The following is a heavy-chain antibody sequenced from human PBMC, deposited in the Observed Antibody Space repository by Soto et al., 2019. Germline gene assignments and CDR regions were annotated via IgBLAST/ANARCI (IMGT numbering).Heavy chain of an antibody. CDR3: ATGFWRGPSHQYCDY. V-gene: IGHV1-69*06. D-gene: IGHD3-3*01. Sequence: GASVKVSCKASGGSFSTYAINWLRQAPGQGLEWMGGIIPLFGTENYAQNFQDRFTFTADKSTTTAYMEVRSLTSEDTAVYYCATGFWRGPSHQYCDYWGQGSCVTVSS. J-gene: IGHJ4*01. CDR2: IIPLFGTE. CDR1: GGSFSTYA.